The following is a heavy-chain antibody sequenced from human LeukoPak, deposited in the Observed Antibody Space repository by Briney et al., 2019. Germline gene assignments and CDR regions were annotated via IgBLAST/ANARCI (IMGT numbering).Heavy chain of an antibody. CDR2: ISAYNGNT. V-gene: IGHV1-18*01. Sequence: SVKVSCKASGYTFTSYGISWGRPAPGQGLEWMGWISAYNGNTTYTQKLQGRVTMTTDTSTSTAYMELRSLRSDDTAVYCCARVVRHRSITMVRGQGDYWGEGTLVTVSS. CDR1: GYTFTSYG. J-gene: IGHJ4*02. CDR3: ARVVRHRSITMVRGQGDY. D-gene: IGHD3-10*01.